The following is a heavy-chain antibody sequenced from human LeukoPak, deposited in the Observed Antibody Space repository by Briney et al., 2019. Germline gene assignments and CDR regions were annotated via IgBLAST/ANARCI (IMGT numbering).Heavy chain of an antibody. CDR2: IIPIFGTA. CDR3: ARFSISWSYFDY. D-gene: IGHD6-13*01. CDR1: GGTFSSYA. V-gene: IGHV1-69*01. Sequence: ASVKVSCKASGGTFSSYAISWVRQAPGQGLEWMGGIIPIFGTANYAQKFQGRVTITADESTSTAYMELSSLRSEDTAVYYCARFSISWSYFDYWGQGTLVTVSS. J-gene: IGHJ4*02.